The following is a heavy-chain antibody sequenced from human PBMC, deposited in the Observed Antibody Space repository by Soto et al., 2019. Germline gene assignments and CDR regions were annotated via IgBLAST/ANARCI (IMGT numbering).Heavy chain of an antibody. CDR3: ARDLTIGHSGMDV. CDR2: INPNSGGT. CDR1: GYTFTGYY. D-gene: IGHD3-9*01. Sequence: GASVKVSCKASGYTFTGYYMHWVRQAPGQGLEWMGWINPNSGGTNYAQKFQGWVTMTRDTSISTAYMELSRLRSDDTAVYYCARDLTIGHSGMDVWGQGTTVTVSS. J-gene: IGHJ6*02. V-gene: IGHV1-2*04.